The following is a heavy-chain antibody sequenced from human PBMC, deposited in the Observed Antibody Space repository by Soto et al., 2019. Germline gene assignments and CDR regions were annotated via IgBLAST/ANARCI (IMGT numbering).Heavy chain of an antibody. V-gene: IGHV3-53*01. CDR1: GFIVSSHY. CDR2: LYISVLT. D-gene: IGHD6-25*01. CDR3: ARGMRDRWEIRGYVPDV. Sequence: PWGSLTLSCAASGFIVSSHYMTWVRQAPGKGLEWVAVLYISVLTYYADSVTGRSRISRFNSNNTLLLQLDGVRAEDTAVYYCARGMRDRWEIRGYVPDVLGQGTTVPVSS. J-gene: IGHJ6*02.